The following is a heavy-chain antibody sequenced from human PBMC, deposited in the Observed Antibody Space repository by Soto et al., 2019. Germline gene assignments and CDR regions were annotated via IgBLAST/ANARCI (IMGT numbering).Heavy chain of an antibody. V-gene: IGHV4-39*01. CDR1: GGSISSSSYY. J-gene: IGHJ6*03. D-gene: IGHD5-12*01. Sequence: QLQLQESGPGLVKPSETLSFTCTVSGGSISSSSYYWGWIRQPPGKGLEWIGSIYYSGSTYYNPSLKSRVTISVDTSKNQFSLKLSSVTAADTAVYYCASLASGYSSYYYYYYMDVWGKGTTVTVSS. CDR3: ASLASGYSSYYYYYYMDV. CDR2: IYYSGST.